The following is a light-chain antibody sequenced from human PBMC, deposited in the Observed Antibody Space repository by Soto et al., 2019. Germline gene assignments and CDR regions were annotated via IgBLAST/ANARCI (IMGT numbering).Light chain of an antibody. J-gene: IGKJ1*01. V-gene: IGKV4-1*01. CDR3: QQYRHTPRT. CDR2: WAS. CDR1: QSVLYSSNNKNY. Sequence: DAVMTQSPDSLAASLGERATINCKSSQSVLYSSNNKNYLAWYQQKPGQSPKLLIYWASTRESGVPDRFSGRGSGTDFSLTISRLQAEDVAVYYCQQYRHTPRTFGQGTKVEIK.